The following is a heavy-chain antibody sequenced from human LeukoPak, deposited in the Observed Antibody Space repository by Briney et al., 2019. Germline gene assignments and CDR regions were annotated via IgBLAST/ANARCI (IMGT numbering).Heavy chain of an antibody. CDR2: IYHSGST. V-gene: IGHV4-38-2*02. J-gene: IGHJ4*02. D-gene: IGHD1-26*01. Sequence: SETLSLTCTVSGYSISSGYYWGWIRQPPGKGLEWIGSIYHSGSTYYNPSLKSRVTISVDTSKKQFSLKLSSVTAADTALYYCARAVGGSYFDYWGQGTLVTVSS. CDR3: ARAVGGSYFDY. CDR1: GYSISSGYY.